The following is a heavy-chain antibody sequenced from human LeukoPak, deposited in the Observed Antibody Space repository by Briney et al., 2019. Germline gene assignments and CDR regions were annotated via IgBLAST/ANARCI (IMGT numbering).Heavy chain of an antibody. D-gene: IGHD3-22*01. J-gene: IGHJ3*02. CDR2: IYYSGST. CDR3: ARDRGYYDSSGYYEGRVGAFDI. Sequence: SQTLSLTCTVSGGSISSGDYYWSWIRQPPGKGLEWIGYIYYSGSTNYNPSLKSRVTISVDTSKNQFSLKLSSVTAADTAVYYCARDRGYYDSSGYYEGRVGAFDIWGQGTMVTVSS. CDR1: GGSISSGDYY. V-gene: IGHV4-30-4*01.